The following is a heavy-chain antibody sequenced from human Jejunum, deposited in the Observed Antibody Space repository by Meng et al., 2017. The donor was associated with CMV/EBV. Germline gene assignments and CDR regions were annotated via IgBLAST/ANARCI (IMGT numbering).Heavy chain of an antibody. V-gene: IGHV1-18*01. CDR2: ISAYNGNT. D-gene: IGHD5-12*01. CDR1: GFLFTIYG. J-gene: IGHJ5*02. CDR3: ARNRPRGVATGANWFDP. Sequence: VQLVQSGAEVKKPGASGKASCEASGFLFTIYGISWGPQAPGQGLQYMGWISAYNGNTNYAQELQGRVTMTTDTSTSTAYMELRSLRSDDTAVYYCARNRPRGVATGANWFDPWGQGTLVTVSS.